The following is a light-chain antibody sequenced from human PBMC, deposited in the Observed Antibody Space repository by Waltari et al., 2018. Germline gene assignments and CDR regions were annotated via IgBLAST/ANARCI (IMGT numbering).Light chain of an antibody. CDR2: GAY. CDR3: QQYNNWPLT. Sequence: EIVMTQSPATLSVSPGERATLSCRASQSVSNNLAWYQQNPGQAPRLLIYGAYTRATGISARFSGSGSGTDFTLTINSLQSEDFAVYYCQQYNNWPLTFGGGTKVEIK. CDR1: QSVSNN. J-gene: IGKJ4*01. V-gene: IGKV3-15*01.